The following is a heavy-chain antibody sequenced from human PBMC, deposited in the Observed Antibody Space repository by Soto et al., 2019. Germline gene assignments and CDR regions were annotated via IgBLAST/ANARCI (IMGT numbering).Heavy chain of an antibody. V-gene: IGHV3-73*01. Sequence: EVQLVESGGGLVQPGGSLKLACLASGFPLSDSAIHWVRKASGKGLEWVGRIRSKTNNYATTYGAPVRGRFTLSRDDSKNTAYLQMNNLESEDAAVYYCTRHAGGQVKHSFYYYFMDVWGKGTTVSV. CDR2: IRSKTNNYAT. CDR1: GFPLSDSA. J-gene: IGHJ6*03. CDR3: TRHAGGQVKHSFYYYFMDV. D-gene: IGHD2-15*01.